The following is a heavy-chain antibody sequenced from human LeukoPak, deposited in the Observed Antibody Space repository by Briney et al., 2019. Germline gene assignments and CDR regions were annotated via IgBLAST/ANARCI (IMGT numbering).Heavy chain of an antibody. Sequence: GGSLRLFCAASGFTFSSYAMHCVRQASGKGLEWVAVISYDGSNKYYADSVKGRFTISRGNSKNTLYLQMNSLRAEDTAVYYCARVGDYDFWSDNYYYYGMDVWGQGTTVTVSS. CDR2: ISYDGSNK. V-gene: IGHV3-30-3*01. CDR3: ARVGDYDFWSDNYYYYGMDV. J-gene: IGHJ6*02. D-gene: IGHD3-3*01. CDR1: GFTFSSYA.